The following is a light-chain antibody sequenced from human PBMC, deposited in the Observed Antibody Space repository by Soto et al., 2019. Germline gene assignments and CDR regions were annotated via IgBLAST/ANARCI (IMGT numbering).Light chain of an antibody. CDR3: CSYAGRNTVR. Sequence: QSVLTQPASVSASPGQSITGSCTGTSTAVGSYNLVSWYQQHPGKAPKFIIYEGVKRPSGVSNRFSGSKSGDTASLTISGLQAADEAYYYCCSYAGRNTVRFGGGTKVTVL. V-gene: IGLV2-23*01. CDR1: STAVGSYNL. J-gene: IGLJ2*01. CDR2: EGV.